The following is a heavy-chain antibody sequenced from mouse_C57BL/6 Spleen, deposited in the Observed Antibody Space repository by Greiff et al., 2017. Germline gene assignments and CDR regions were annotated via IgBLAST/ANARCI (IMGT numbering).Heavy chain of an antibody. V-gene: IGHV1-50*01. CDR3: ARSHDYDKRVADY. CDR2: IDPSDSYT. D-gene: IGHD2-4*01. Sequence: QVQLQQPGAELVKPGASVKLSCKASGYTFTSYWMQWVKQRPGKGLEWIGEIDPSDSYTNYNQKFKGKATLTVDTSSSTAYMQLSRLTSEDSAVYYCARSHDYDKRVADYWGQGTTLTVSS. J-gene: IGHJ2*01. CDR1: GYTFTSYW.